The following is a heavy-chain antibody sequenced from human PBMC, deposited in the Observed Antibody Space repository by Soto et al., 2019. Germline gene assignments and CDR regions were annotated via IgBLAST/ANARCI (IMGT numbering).Heavy chain of an antibody. CDR1: GFTFSSYA. J-gene: IGHJ4*02. V-gene: IGHV3-30-3*01. D-gene: IGHD3-10*01. CDR3: AREGYYYGSGSYWVSWYYFDY. CDR2: ISYDGSNK. Sequence: PWGSLRLSCAASGFTFSSYAMHWVRQAPGKGLEWVAVISYDGSNKYYADSVKGRFTISRDNSKNTLYLQMNSLRAEDTAVYYCAREGYYYGSGSYWVSWYYFDYWGQGTLVTVSS.